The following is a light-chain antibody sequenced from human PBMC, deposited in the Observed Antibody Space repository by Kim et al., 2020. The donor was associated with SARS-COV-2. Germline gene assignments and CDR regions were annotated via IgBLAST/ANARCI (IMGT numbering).Light chain of an antibody. CDR1: QSVSNK. V-gene: IGKV3-15*01. Sequence: EIVMTQSPATLSVSPGERVALSCRTSQSVSNKLAWYQQKPGQAPRHLIYGASTRATGIPARFSGSGSGTEFTLTISSLQSEDFAVYYWKKYNNRTTITFGGGTKVDIK. J-gene: IGKJ4*02. CDR2: GAS. CDR3: KKYNNRTTIT.